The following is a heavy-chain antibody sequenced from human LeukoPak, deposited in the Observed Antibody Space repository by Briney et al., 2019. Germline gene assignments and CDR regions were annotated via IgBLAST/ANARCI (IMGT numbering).Heavy chain of an antibody. CDR2: VYQSGTT. CDR3: ARIFIRNGYSSYFDC. CDR1: GFSISSGHY. J-gene: IGHJ4*02. V-gene: IGHV4-38-2*02. D-gene: IGHD5-18*01. Sequence: SETLSLTCTVSGFSISSGHYWGWVRQPPGAGLEWIGSVYQSGTTYYNPSLKSRATTSVDMSKNQFSLRLRPVTAADTAVYYCARIFIRNGYSSYFDCWGQGTLVTVSS.